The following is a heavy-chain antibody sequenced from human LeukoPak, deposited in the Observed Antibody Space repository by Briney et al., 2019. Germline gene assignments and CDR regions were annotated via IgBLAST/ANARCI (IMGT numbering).Heavy chain of an antibody. J-gene: IGHJ6*03. CDR1: GFTFSSYW. V-gene: IGHV3-74*01. CDR3: ARDREAYYYYYMDV. CDR2: INSDGSST. Sequence: GGSLRLSCAASGFTFSSYWVYWVRQAPGKGLVWVSRINSDGSSTSYADSVKGRFTISRDNAKNTLYLQMNSLRAEDTAVYYCARDREAYYYYYMDVWGKGTTVTISS. D-gene: IGHD3-10*01.